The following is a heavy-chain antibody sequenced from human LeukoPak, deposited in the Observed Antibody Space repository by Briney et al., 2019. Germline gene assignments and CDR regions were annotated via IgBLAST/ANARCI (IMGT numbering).Heavy chain of an antibody. CDR1: GFSFSNYW. V-gene: IGHV3-7*05. CDR2: MNQDGSEK. D-gene: IGHD1-1*01. J-gene: IGHJ3*01. Sequence: GGSLRLSCAASGFSFSNYWMSWVRQAPGKGLAWVAAMNQDGSEKYYVDSVKGRFTISRDNAKNSMYLQMNSLRGEDTAVYYCAREGFDRHGTTKDAFDVWGQGTMVTVSS. CDR3: AREGFDRHGTTKDAFDV.